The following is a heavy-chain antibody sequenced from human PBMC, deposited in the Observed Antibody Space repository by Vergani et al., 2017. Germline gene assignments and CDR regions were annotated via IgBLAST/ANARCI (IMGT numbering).Heavy chain of an antibody. CDR2: ISSSSSYI. D-gene: IGHD1-26*01. Sequence: ELQLVESGGGLVQPGGSLRLSCAASGFTFSSYSMNWVRQAPGKGLEWVSSISSSSSYIYYADSVKGRFTISRDNAKNSLYLQMNSLRAEDTAVYYCARAFIVGATNYYYYYMDVWGKGTTVTVSS. CDR3: ARAFIVGATNYYYYYMDV. V-gene: IGHV3-21*01. J-gene: IGHJ6*03. CDR1: GFTFSSYS.